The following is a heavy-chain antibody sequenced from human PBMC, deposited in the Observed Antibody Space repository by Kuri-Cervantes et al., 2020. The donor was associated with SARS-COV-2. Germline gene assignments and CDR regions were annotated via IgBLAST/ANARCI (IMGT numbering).Heavy chain of an antibody. Sequence: ETLSLTCAASGLTFSSYAMSWVRQAPGKGLEWVSAISGSGGSTYYADSVKGRFTISRDNSKNTLYLQMNSLRAEDTAVYYCAKPIAVAWEGYFDLWGRGTLVTVSS. CDR2: ISGSGGST. V-gene: IGHV3-23*01. J-gene: IGHJ2*01. CDR1: GLTFSSYA. CDR3: AKPIAVAWEGYFDL. D-gene: IGHD6-19*01.